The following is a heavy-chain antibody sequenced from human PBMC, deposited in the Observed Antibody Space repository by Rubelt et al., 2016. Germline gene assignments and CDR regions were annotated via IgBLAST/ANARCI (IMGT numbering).Heavy chain of an antibody. CDR2: ISYDGSNK. CDR3: AKEMATRDYYYYGMDV. V-gene: IGHV3-30*18. D-gene: IGHD5-24*01. J-gene: IGHJ6*02. CDR1: GFTFSSYG. Sequence: GQLVESGGGVVQPGRSLRLSCAASGFTFSSYGMHWVRQAPGKGLEWVAVISYDGSNKYYADSVKGRFTISRDNSKNTLYLQMNSLRAEDTAVYYCAKEMATRDYYYYGMDVWGQGTTVTVSS.